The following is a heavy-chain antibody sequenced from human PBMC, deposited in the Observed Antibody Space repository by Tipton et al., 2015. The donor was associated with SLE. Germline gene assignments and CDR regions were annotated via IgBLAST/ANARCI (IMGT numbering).Heavy chain of an antibody. J-gene: IGHJ5*02. Sequence: GLVKPSEALSLTCTVSGGSISSTNYYWGWIRQPPGKGLEWIGSLSYTGTTYYNPSLKSRVTMSFDTSKNYFSLKLNSVTAADTAVYYCARAERGAYNILTGHPASNWFDPWGQGTLVTVSS. D-gene: IGHD3-9*01. CDR1: GGSISSTNYY. CDR3: ARAERGAYNILTGHPASNWFDP. V-gene: IGHV4-39*07. CDR2: LSYTGTT.